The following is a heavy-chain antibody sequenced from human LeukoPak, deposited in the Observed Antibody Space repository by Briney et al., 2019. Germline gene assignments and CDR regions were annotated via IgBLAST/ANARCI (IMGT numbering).Heavy chain of an antibody. CDR1: GYTFTSYG. CDR3: ARDLQDYGDYAY. J-gene: IGHJ4*02. Sequence: ASVKVSCKASGYTFTSYGISWVRQAPGQGLEWMGWISAYNGNTNYAQKLQGRVTMTTDTSTGTAYMELRSLRSDDTAVCYCARDLQDYGDYAYWGQGTLVTVSS. V-gene: IGHV1-18*01. CDR2: ISAYNGNT. D-gene: IGHD4-17*01.